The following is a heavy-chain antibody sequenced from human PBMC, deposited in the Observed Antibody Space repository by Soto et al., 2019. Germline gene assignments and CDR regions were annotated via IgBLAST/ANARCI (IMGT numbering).Heavy chain of an antibody. J-gene: IGHJ4*02. V-gene: IGHV3-33*01. Sequence: SGGSLRLSCEASGFTFNTYSMHWGRQPPAKGLEWLAAIWYDGTQKYYADSVKGRFIISRDNSKKTLYLEMNSLRAEDTAVYYCARAGGTTVTGLWHFDSWGQGTLVTAPQ. D-gene: IGHD4-17*01. CDR1: GFTFNTYS. CDR2: IWYDGTQK. CDR3: ARAGGTTVTGLWHFDS.